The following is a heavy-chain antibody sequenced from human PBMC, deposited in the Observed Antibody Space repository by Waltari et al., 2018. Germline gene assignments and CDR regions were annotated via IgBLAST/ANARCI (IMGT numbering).Heavy chain of an antibody. CDR2: LIPIFGAP. Sequence: QVHLVQYGAEVKKPGSSVKVPCKASGATVGRYAITWVRQAPGQVLEWMGGLIPIFGAPNYAQRFQGRVTITADESTSTVYMELSSLKSEDTALYFCARRQLGGPLDPWGQGTLVTVSS. D-gene: IGHD1-1*01. CDR3: ARRQLGGPLDP. J-gene: IGHJ5*02. V-gene: IGHV1-69*12. CDR1: GATVGRYA.